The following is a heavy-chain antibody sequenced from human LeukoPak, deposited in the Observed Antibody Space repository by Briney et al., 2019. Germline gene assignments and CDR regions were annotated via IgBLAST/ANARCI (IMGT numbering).Heavy chain of an antibody. CDR2: IKQDGSEK. V-gene: IGHV3-7*01. CDR3: ARDSAYQLLSSLDY. D-gene: IGHD2-2*01. J-gene: IGHJ4*02. CDR1: GFTFSSYW. Sequence: GGSLRLSCAASGFTFSSYWMSWVRQAPGKGLEWVANIKQDGSEKYYVDSVKGRFTISRDNAKNSLYLQMNSLRAEDTAVYYCARDSAYQLLSSLDYWGQGTLVTVS.